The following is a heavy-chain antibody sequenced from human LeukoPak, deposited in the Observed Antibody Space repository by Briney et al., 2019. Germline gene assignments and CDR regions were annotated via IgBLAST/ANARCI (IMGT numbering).Heavy chain of an antibody. J-gene: IGHJ4*02. Sequence: PSETLSLTCTVSGASVSSGDYHWSWVRQAPGKGLEWIGHNQNPSYNPSLKSRVVISIHPSRNQFSLTLNTVTAADTATYFCVTYFIKGGGRGHWGPGALVTVSS. V-gene: IGHV4-61*08. CDR1: GASVSSGDYH. CDR2: HNQNP. D-gene: IGHD3-9*01. CDR3: VTYFIKGGGRGH.